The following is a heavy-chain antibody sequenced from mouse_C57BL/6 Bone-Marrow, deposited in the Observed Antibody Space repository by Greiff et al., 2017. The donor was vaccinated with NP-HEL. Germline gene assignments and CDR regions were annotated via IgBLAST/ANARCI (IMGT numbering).Heavy chain of an antibody. Sequence: QVQLQQSGAELVKPGASVKMSCKASGYTFTTYPIEWMKQNHGKSLEWIGNFHPYNDDTKYNEKFKGKATLTVEKSSSTVYLELSRLTSDDSAVYYGARGAYYYGSSYGFAYWGQGTLVTVSA. CDR2: FHPYNDDT. CDR3: ARGAYYYGSSYGFAY. D-gene: IGHD1-1*01. J-gene: IGHJ3*01. V-gene: IGHV1-47*01. CDR1: GYTFTTYP.